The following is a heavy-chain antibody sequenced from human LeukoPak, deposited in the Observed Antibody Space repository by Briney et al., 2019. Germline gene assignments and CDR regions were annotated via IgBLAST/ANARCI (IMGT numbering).Heavy chain of an antibody. CDR1: GFAFGSYA. V-gene: IGHV3-23*01. Sequence: PGGSLRLSCAVSGFAFGSYAMSWVRQAPGKGLEWVSAISGSGGSTYYADSVKGRFTISRDTSKNTLYLQMNSMRAEDTAVYYCAKGSIAAAGRGGYFDYWGQGTLVTVSS. CDR2: ISGSGGST. J-gene: IGHJ4*02. CDR3: AKGSIAAAGRGGYFDY. D-gene: IGHD6-13*01.